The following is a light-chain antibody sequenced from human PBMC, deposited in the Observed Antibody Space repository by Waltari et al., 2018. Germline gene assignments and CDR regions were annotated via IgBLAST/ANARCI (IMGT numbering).Light chain of an antibody. CDR2: GNN. V-gene: IGLV1-40*01. Sequence: QSVLTQPPSVSGAPGQRITISCTGSSSNIGAGHDVNWYRVFPGAAPKVLLYGNNNRPAGVPDRFSGSKSATSASLAITGLRSEDEADYYCASWDDSLSVGVFGGGTKVTVL. J-gene: IGLJ3*02. CDR1: SSNIGAGHD. CDR3: ASWDDSLSVGV.